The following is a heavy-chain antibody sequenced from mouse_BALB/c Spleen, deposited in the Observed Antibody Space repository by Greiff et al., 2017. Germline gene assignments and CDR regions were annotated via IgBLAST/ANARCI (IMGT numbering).Heavy chain of an antibody. CDR1: GYTFTDYY. CDR3: ARKVLTGTFAY. Sequence: QVQLKESGPELVKPGASVKISCKASGYTFTDYYINWVKQKPGQGLEWIGWIYPGSGNTKYNEKFKGKATLTVDTSSSTAYMQLSSLTSEDTAVYFCARKVLTGTFAYWGQGTLVTVSA. V-gene: IGHV1-84*02. J-gene: IGHJ3*01. D-gene: IGHD4-1*01. CDR2: IYPGSGNT.